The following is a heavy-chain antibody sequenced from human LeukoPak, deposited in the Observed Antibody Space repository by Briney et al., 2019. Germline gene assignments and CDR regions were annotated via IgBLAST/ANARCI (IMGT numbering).Heavy chain of an antibody. CDR2: TYYKSRWYN. CDR3: ARATLKYSSSPLDY. D-gene: IGHD6-6*01. V-gene: IGHV6-1*01. Sequence: SQTLSLTCAISGDSVSSNSAAWNWIRQSPSGGLEWLGRTYYKSRWYNDYAVSVKSRITINPDTSKNQFSLQLNSVTPEDTAVYYCARATLKYSSSPLDYWGQGTLVTVSS. J-gene: IGHJ4*02. CDR1: GDSVSSNSAA.